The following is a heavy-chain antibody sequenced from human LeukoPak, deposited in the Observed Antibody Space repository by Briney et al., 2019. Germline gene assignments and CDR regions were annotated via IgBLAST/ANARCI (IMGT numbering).Heavy chain of an antibody. Sequence: PSQTLSLTCAVSGGSISSGGYSWSWIRQPPGKGLEWFGYIYHSGSTYYNPSLKSRVTISVDRSKNQFSLKLSSVTAADTAVYYCARAAVVPAAIGWFDPWGQGTLVTVSS. V-gene: IGHV4-30-2*01. J-gene: IGHJ5*02. CDR3: ARAAVVPAAIGWFDP. CDR1: GGSISSGGYS. D-gene: IGHD2-2*01. CDR2: IYHSGST.